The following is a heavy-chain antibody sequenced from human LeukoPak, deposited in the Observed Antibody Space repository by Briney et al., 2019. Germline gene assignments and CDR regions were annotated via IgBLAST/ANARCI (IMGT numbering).Heavy chain of an antibody. J-gene: IGHJ1*01. D-gene: IGHD6-13*01. Sequence: PGGSLRLSCAASGFTFSSYAMSWVRQAPGKGLEWVSAISGSGGSTYYADSVKGRFTISRDNAKNSLYLQMNSLRAEDTAVYYCARENAQQQLVPEYFQHWGQGTPVTVSS. CDR2: ISGSGGST. CDR1: GFTFSSYA. CDR3: ARENAQQQLVPEYFQH. V-gene: IGHV3-23*01.